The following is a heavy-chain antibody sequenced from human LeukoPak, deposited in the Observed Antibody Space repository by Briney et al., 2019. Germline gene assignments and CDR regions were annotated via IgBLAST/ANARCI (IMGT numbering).Heavy chain of an antibody. Sequence: SETLPLTCAVYGGSFSGYYWSWIRQPPGKGLEWIGEINHSGSTNYNPSLKSRVTISVDTSKNQFSLKLSSVTAADTAVYYCARRWSGYDTWGQGTLVTVSS. J-gene: IGHJ5*02. CDR3: ARRWSGYDT. CDR2: INHSGST. V-gene: IGHV4-34*01. CDR1: GGSFSGYY. D-gene: IGHD3-3*01.